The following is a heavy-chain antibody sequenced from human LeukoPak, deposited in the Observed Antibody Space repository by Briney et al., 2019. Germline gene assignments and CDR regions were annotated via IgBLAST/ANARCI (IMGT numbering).Heavy chain of an antibody. CDR1: GFTFSSYG. Sequence: GGSLRLSCAASGFTFSSYGMHWVRQAPGKGLEWVAFIRYGGSKEYYADSVKGRFTISRDNSKYTLYLQMNSLKTEDTAVYYCAKDSRYYYVDYWGQGTLVTVSS. CDR3: AKDSRYYYVDY. D-gene: IGHD1-14*01. J-gene: IGHJ4*02. V-gene: IGHV3-30*02. CDR2: IRYGGSKE.